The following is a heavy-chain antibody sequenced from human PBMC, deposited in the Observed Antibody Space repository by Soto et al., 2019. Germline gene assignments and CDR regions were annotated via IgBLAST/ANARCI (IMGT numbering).Heavy chain of an antibody. J-gene: IGHJ4*02. CDR3: AKGGRQWLVTSDFNY. Sequence: VQLVESGGGVVQPGRSLRLSCAASGFTFSDYAMHWVRQAPGKGLEWVAVVSHDGRNTNYADSVKGRFTISRDSSKNTVSLEMTSLRAEDTPVYYCAKGGRQWLVTSDFNYWGQGALVTVSS. D-gene: IGHD6-19*01. CDR1: GFTFSDYA. V-gene: IGHV3-30*18. CDR2: VSHDGRNT.